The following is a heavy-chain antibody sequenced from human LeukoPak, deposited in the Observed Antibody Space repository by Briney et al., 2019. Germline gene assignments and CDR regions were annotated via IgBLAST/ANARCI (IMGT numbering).Heavy chain of an antibody. Sequence: ASVKVSCKASGYTLTSYDINWVRQATGQGLEWMGWMNPNSGKTGYAQKFQGRITITRNTSISTAYMELSSLRSEDTAVYYCARETPSRYFDYWGQGTLVTVSS. CDR3: ARETPSRYFDY. V-gene: IGHV1-8*01. CDR1: GYTLTSYD. J-gene: IGHJ4*02. D-gene: IGHD4-23*01. CDR2: MNPNSGKT.